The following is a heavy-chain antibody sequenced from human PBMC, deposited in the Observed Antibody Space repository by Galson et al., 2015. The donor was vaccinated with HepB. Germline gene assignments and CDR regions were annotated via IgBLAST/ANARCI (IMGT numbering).Heavy chain of an antibody. J-gene: IGHJ4*02. CDR1: GGTFSSYA. D-gene: IGHD3-10*01. CDR3: ARGDYYGSGSYFDY. CDR2: IIPIFGTA. V-gene: IGHV1-69*13. Sequence: SVKVSCKASGGTFSSYAISWVRQAPGQGLEWMGGIIPIFGTANCARKFQGRVTITADESTSTAYMELGSLRSEDTAVYYCARGDYYGSGSYFDYWGQGTLVTVSS.